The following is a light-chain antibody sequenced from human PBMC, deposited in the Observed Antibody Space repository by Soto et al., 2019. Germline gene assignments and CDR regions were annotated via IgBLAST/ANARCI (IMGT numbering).Light chain of an antibody. CDR1: QSISSY. Sequence: EIVLTQSAATLSLSPGERATLSCGASQSISSYLAWYQQKPGQAPSLLIYDASNRATGIPARFSGSGSGKDFTLNISSLEPEDFAVYYCQQRSNWPPSITFGQGTRLEIK. CDR3: QQRSNWPPSIT. J-gene: IGKJ5*01. CDR2: DAS. V-gene: IGKV3-11*01.